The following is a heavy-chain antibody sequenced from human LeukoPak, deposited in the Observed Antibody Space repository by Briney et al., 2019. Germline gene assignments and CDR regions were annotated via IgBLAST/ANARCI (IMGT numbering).Heavy chain of an antibody. D-gene: IGHD4-17*01. CDR1: GSSFNSYY. J-gene: IGHJ4*02. CDR2: IHTSGSA. CDR3: ARDIVYLIDEDYG. V-gene: IGHV4-4*07. Sequence: SETLSLTCTVSGSSFNSYYWSWIRQPAGKGLEWIGRIHTSGSAEYNPSLQSRVTLSVDVSKKQFSRKMTSATAADTAVYYCARDIVYLIDEDYGWGQGTLVTVSS.